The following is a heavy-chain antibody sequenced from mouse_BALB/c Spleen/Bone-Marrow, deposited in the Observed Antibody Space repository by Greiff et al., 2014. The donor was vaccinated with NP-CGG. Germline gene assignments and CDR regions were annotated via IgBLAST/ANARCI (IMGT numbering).Heavy chain of an antibody. CDR1: DFNVKDTY. Sequence: EVQLQQSGAELVKPGASVKLSCTASDFNVKDTYMHWVKQRPEQGLEWIGRIDPANGNTKYDPKFQGKATITADTSSNTAYLQLRSLTSEDNAVYYCARYNYGSSQFAYWGQGTLVTVSA. J-gene: IGHJ3*01. V-gene: IGHV14-3*02. CDR3: ARYNYGSSQFAY. CDR2: IDPANGNT. D-gene: IGHD1-1*01.